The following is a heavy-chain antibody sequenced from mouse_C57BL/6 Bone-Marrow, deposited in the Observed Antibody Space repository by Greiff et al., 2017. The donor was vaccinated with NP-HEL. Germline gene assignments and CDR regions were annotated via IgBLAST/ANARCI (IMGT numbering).Heavy chain of an antibody. V-gene: IGHV5-9*01. D-gene: IGHD4-1*01. J-gene: IGHJ2*01. Sequence: EVKLVESGGGLVKPGGSLKLSCAASGFTFSSYTMSWVRQTPEKRLEWVATISGGGGTTYYPASVKGRFTISRDNAKNNLYLHMSSLRSADTALYYLARRELGRYFDYWGQGTTLTVSS. CDR1: GFTFSSYT. CDR3: ARRELGRYFDY. CDR2: ISGGGGTT.